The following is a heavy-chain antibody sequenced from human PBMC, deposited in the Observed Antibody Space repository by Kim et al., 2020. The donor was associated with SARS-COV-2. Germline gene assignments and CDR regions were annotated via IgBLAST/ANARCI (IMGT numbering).Heavy chain of an antibody. D-gene: IGHD2-8*01. V-gene: IGHV4-59*01. CDR2: IYYSGST. CDR3: ARAEWRRGHLSN. Sequence: SETLSLTCTVSGGSISSYYWSWIRQPPGKGLEWIGYIYYSGSTNYNPSLKSRVTISVDTSKNQFSLKLSSVTAADTAVYYCARAEWRRGHLSNWGQGALVTVSS. J-gene: IGHJ4*02. CDR1: GGSISSYY.